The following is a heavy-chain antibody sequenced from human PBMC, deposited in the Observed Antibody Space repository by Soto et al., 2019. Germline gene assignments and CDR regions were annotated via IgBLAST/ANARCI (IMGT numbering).Heavy chain of an antibody. D-gene: IGHD2-15*01. CDR1: GFTFSSYS. Sequence: GGSLRLSCAASGFTFSSYSMNWVRQAPGKGLEWVSYISSSSSTIYYADSVKGRFTISRDNAKNSLYLQMNSLRDEDTAVYYCARGLGYCSGGSCLTSKGFDYWGQGILVTVSS. V-gene: IGHV3-48*02. J-gene: IGHJ4*02. CDR3: ARGLGYCSGGSCLTSKGFDY. CDR2: ISSSSSTI.